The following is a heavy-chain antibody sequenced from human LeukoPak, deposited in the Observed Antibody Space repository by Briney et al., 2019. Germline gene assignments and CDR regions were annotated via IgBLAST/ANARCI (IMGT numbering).Heavy chain of an antibody. D-gene: IGHD3-10*01. V-gene: IGHV4-34*01. CDR3: ARDNWPRYYYGSGSPTGFDY. CDR2: INHSGST. Sequence: SETLSLTCAVYGGSFSGYYWSWIRQPPGKGLEWIGEINHSGSTNYNPSLKSRVTISVDTSKNQFSLKLSSVTAADTAVYYCARDNWPRYYYGSGSPTGFDYWGQGTLVTVSS. CDR1: GGSFSGYY. J-gene: IGHJ4*02.